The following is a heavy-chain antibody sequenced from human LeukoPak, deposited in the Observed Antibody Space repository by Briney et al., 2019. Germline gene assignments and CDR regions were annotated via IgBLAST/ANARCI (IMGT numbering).Heavy chain of an antibody. Sequence: PGGSLRLSCAASGFTFSSYGMHWVRQAPGKGLEWVAVIWYDGSNKYYADSVKGRFTISRDNSKNTLYLQMNSLRAEDTAVYYCARAMAAAGISPHIDYWGQGTLVTVSS. D-gene: IGHD6-13*01. J-gene: IGHJ4*02. CDR1: GFTFSSYG. CDR3: ARAMAAAGISPHIDY. V-gene: IGHV3-33*01. CDR2: IWYDGSNK.